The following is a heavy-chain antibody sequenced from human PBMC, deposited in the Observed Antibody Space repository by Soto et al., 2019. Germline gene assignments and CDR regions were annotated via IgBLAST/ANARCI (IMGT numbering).Heavy chain of an antibody. Sequence: LSLTCTVSGGSIGSYYWSWIRQPPGKGLEWIGYIYYSGSTNYNPSLKSRVTISVDTSKNQFSLKLSSVTAADTAVYYCASSPIAAAAIGYYYYYMDVWGKGTTVTVSS. D-gene: IGHD6-13*01. CDR1: GGSIGSYY. CDR2: IYYSGST. J-gene: IGHJ6*03. CDR3: ASSPIAAAAIGYYYYYMDV. V-gene: IGHV4-59*08.